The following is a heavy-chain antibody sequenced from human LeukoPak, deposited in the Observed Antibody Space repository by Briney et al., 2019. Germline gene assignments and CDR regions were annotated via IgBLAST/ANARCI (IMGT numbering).Heavy chain of an antibody. CDR1: GYTFTSYY. J-gene: IGHJ4*02. CDR2: INPSEGTT. D-gene: IGHD5-24*01. Sequence: GASVKVSCKASGYTFTSYYIHWVRQAPGQGLEWMGIINPSEGTTSYAQKFQGRVIMTRDTATTTAYMELRSLRSEDTAVYFCARDSREMTTITFLDYWGQGTLVTVSS. CDR3: ARDSREMTTITFLDY. V-gene: IGHV1-46*01.